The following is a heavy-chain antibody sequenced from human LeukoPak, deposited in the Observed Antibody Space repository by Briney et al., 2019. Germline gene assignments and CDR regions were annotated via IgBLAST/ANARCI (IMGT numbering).Heavy chain of an antibody. D-gene: IGHD5-24*01. Sequence: SETLSLTCTVSGGSISSGGYYWSWIRQHPGKGLEWIGYIYYSGSTCYNPSLKSRVTISVDTSKNQFSLKLSSVTAADTAVYYCARDTGDGYNYGFDYWGQGTLVTVSS. J-gene: IGHJ4*02. CDR3: ARDTGDGYNYGFDY. V-gene: IGHV4-31*03. CDR2: IYYSGST. CDR1: GGSISSGGYY.